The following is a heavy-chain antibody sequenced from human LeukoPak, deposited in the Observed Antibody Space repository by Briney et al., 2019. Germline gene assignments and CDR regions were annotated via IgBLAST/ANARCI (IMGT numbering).Heavy chain of an antibody. V-gene: IGHV3-30*01. Sequence: GRSPRLSCAASGSIFSNYAMHWVRQAPGKGLEWVALISSDGSKTYHADSVKGRFSISRDNSKNTLYLQLNSLRAEDTSVYYCARDSTYRYDSGSSGPHYFDYWGQGTLVTVSS. CDR3: ARDSTYRYDSGSSGPHYFDY. CDR1: GSIFSNYA. J-gene: IGHJ4*02. CDR2: ISSDGSKT. D-gene: IGHD3-10*01.